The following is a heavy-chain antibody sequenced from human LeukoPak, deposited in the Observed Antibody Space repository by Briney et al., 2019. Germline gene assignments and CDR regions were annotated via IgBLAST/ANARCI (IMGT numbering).Heavy chain of an antibody. D-gene: IGHD2-15*01. CDR3: AEGRGVVVVYVDY. CDR1: GFTFDDYA. Sequence: GGSLRLSCAASGFTFDDYAMHWVRQAPGKGLEWVSGISWNSGSIGYADSVKGRFTISRDNAKNSLYLQMNSLRAEDTALYYCAEGRGVVVVYVDYWGPGTLGTVSS. V-gene: IGHV3-9*01. CDR2: ISWNSGSI. J-gene: IGHJ4*02.